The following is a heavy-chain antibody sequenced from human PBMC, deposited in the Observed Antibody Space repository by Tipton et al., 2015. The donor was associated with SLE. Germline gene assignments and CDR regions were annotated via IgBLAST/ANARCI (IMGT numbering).Heavy chain of an antibody. Sequence: SLRLSCAASGFTFSSYWMHWVRQVPGKGLVWVSRINSDGSSTSYADSVKGRFTISRDNARNTLYLQMNSLRAEDTAVYYCAREYLETVVVPAATYYYYYYMDVWGKGTTVTVSS. CDR3: AREYLETVVVPAATYYYYYYMDV. CDR2: INSDGSST. J-gene: IGHJ6*03. V-gene: IGHV3-74*01. D-gene: IGHD2-2*01. CDR1: GFTFSSYW.